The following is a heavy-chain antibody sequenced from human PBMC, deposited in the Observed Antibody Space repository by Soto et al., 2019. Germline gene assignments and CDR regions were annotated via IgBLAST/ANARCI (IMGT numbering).Heavy chain of an antibody. CDR1: GGSISSSNW. CDR2: IYHGGST. CDR3: ARADWSLRYFDY. V-gene: IGHV4-4*02. Sequence: QVQLQESGPGLVKPSGTLSLTCAVSGGSISSSNWWSWVRQPPGKGLEWIGEIYHGGSTNYNPSLKSRVXXXVXXSKNQFSMNLSSVTAADTAVYYCARADWSLRYFDYWGQGTLVTVSS. J-gene: IGHJ4*02. D-gene: IGHD3-9*01.